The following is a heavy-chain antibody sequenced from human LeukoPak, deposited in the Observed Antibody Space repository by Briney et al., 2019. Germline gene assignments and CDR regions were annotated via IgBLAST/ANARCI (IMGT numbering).Heavy chain of an antibody. Sequence: WGSLRLSCAASGFTFSRYWMLWVRQAPGKGLESVSRINTDGTVTTYADSVKGRFTVSRDNADNTMFLQMNSVRDEDTAVYYCATKQWLAPPPDSWGQGTPVTVSS. D-gene: IGHD6-19*01. V-gene: IGHV3-74*01. J-gene: IGHJ4*02. CDR2: INTDGTVT. CDR3: ATKQWLAPPPDS. CDR1: GFTFSRYW.